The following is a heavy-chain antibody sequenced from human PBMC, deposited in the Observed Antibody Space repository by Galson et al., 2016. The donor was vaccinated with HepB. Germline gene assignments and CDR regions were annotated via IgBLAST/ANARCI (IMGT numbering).Heavy chain of an antibody. J-gene: IGHJ4*02. V-gene: IGHV3-30*18. Sequence: SLRLSCAASGFTFSSYGMHWVRQAPGKGLEWVAVISYDGSNKYYADSVKGRFTISRDNSRNTLYLQMHSLRAENTAVYYCAKSGRYYGVDHFDYWGQGTLVTVSS. CDR3: AKSGRYYGVDHFDY. D-gene: IGHD4-17*01. CDR1: GFTFSSYG. CDR2: ISYDGSNK.